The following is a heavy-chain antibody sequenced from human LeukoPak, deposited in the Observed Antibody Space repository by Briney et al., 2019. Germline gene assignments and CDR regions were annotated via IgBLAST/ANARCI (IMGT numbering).Heavy chain of an antibody. J-gene: IGHJ4*02. CDR2: ISSSSSTI. CDR1: GFTFSSYS. D-gene: IGHD3-22*01. CDR3: AKDSPYYYDSSGYYPDY. V-gene: IGHV3-48*01. Sequence: GGSLRLSCAASGFTFSSYSMNWVRQAPGKGLEWVSYISSSSSTIYYADSVKGRFTISRDNAKNSLYLQMNSLRAEDTAVYYCAKDSPYYYDSSGYYPDYWGQGTLVTVSS.